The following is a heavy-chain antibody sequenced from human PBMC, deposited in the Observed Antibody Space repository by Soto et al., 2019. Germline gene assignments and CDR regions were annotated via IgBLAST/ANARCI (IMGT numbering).Heavy chain of an antibody. J-gene: IGHJ4*02. Sequence: GGSLRLSCAASGFTFSSYAMRWVRQAPGKGLEWVAVISYDGSNKYYADSVKGRFTISRDNSKNTLYLQMNSLRAEDTAVYYCARDWLNDYWGQGTLVTVSS. D-gene: IGHD3-10*01. CDR3: ARDWLNDY. V-gene: IGHV3-30-3*01. CDR2: ISYDGSNK. CDR1: GFTFSSYA.